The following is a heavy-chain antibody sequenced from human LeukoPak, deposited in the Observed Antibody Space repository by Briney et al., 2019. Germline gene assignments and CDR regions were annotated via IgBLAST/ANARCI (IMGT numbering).Heavy chain of an antibody. CDR1: GFTFSSYG. V-gene: IGHV3-33*01. J-gene: IGHJ4*02. Sequence: GGSLRLSCAASGFTFSSYGMHWVRQAPGKGLEGVAVIWYDGSNKYYADSVKGRFTISRNNSKNTLYLQMNSLRAEDTAVYYCARDRYCSSTSCYSYYFDYWGQGTLVTVSS. CDR3: ARDRYCSSTSCYSYYFDY. D-gene: IGHD2-2*01. CDR2: IWYDGSNK.